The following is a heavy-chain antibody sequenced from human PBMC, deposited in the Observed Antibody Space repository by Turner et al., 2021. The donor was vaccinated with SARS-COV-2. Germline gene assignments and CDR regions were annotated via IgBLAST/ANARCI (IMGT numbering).Heavy chain of an antibody. V-gene: IGHV3-53*02. CDR2: IYSGGST. Sequence: EVQLVETGGGLIQPGGSLSLSCAASGVTVSSNYMTWVRQAPGKGLEWVSVIYSGGSTYYADSVKGRFTISRDNSKNTLYLQMNSLRAEDTAVYYCARDRVDYGMDVWGQGTTVTVSS. J-gene: IGHJ6*02. CDR1: GVTVSSNY. CDR3: ARDRVDYGMDV. D-gene: IGHD3-3*01.